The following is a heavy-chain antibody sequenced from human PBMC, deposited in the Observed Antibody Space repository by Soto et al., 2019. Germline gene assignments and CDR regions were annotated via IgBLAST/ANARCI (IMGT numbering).Heavy chain of an antibody. CDR3: ARRERAAGTDWWFDP. J-gene: IGHJ5*02. CDR1: GGSISSSSFH. D-gene: IGHD6-13*01. V-gene: IGHV4-39*01. CDR2: IYYSGST. Sequence: SETLSLTCTVSGGSISSSSFHWGWIRQPPGKGLEWIGSIYYSGSTYYSPSLKSRVTISVDTSKNQYSLKLSSVTAADSAVYYCARRERAAGTDWWFDPWGQGTLVT.